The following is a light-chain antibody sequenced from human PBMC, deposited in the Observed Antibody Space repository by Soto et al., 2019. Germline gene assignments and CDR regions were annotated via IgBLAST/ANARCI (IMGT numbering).Light chain of an antibody. CDR2: WAS. J-gene: IGKJ1*01. V-gene: IGKV4-1*01. CDR3: QQYYDAPQN. Sequence: DIVMTQSPDSLAVSLGERATINCKSSQSVLYSSNNKNYLAWYQQKPGQPPKLLIYWASTRESVVPDRFSGSGSGTDFTLTISSLQAEDVAVYYCQQYYDAPQNFGQGTKVESK. CDR1: QSVLYSSNNKNY.